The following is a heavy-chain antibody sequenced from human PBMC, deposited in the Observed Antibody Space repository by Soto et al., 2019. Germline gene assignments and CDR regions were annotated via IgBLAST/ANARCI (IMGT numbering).Heavy chain of an antibody. CDR1: GVSISNHY. CDR2: IYNSVST. Sequence: PSETLSLTCIVSGVSISNHYWSWIRQPPGKGLEWIGCIYNSVSTNYNPSLKSRVTISVDTSKSHFSLKLTSVTAADTAVYYCARGPVVVPAAMRPGFDPWGQGTLVTVLL. V-gene: IGHV4-59*08. J-gene: IGHJ5*02. CDR3: ARGPVVVPAAMRPGFDP. D-gene: IGHD2-2*01.